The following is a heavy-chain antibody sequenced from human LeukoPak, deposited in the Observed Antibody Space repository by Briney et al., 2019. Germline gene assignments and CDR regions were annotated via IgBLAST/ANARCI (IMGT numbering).Heavy chain of an antibody. J-gene: IGHJ6*02. V-gene: IGHV3-13*01. CDR3: ARVRRYYDSSGYYQPYYYYGMDV. CDR1: GFTFSSYD. Sequence: PGGSLRLSCAASGFTFSSYDMHWVRQATGKGLEWVSAIGTAGDTYYPGSVKGRFTISRENAKNSLYLQMNSLRAGDTAVYYCARVRRYYDSSGYYQPYYYYGMDVWGQGTTVTVSS. D-gene: IGHD3-22*01. CDR2: IGTAGDT.